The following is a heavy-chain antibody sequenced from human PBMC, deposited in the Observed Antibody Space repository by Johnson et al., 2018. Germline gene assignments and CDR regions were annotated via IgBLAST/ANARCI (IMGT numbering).Heavy chain of an antibody. V-gene: IGHV3-48*02. J-gene: IGHJ6*02. Sequence: EVQLVESGGGLVQPGGSLRLSCAASGFIFSSYSMHWVRQAPGRGLEWVAYITSGSGTYDADAVKGRFTISRDNDKNSLYLQMNSLRDEDTAVYYCARGYYGSGHYYGMDVWGQGTTVTVSS. D-gene: IGHD3-10*01. CDR1: GFIFSSYS. CDR2: ITSGSGT. CDR3: ARGYYGSGHYYGMDV.